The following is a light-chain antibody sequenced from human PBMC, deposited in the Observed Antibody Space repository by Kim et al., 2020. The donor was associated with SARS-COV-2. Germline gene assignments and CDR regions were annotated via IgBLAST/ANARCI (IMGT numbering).Light chain of an antibody. CDR3: QQYSTTPYT. Sequence: DIVMTQSPDSLTVSLGERATINCRSSQTILHSANNKNSLAWYQQQPGQPPKVLIYWASTRQIGVPERFTGSGSGTHFTLTISSLQAEDVAVYYCQQYSTTPYTLGQGTKLEI. CDR2: WAS. J-gene: IGKJ2*01. CDR1: QTILHSANNKNS. V-gene: IGKV4-1*01.